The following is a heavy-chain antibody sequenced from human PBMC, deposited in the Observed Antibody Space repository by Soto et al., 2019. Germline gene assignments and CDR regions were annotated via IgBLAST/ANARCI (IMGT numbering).Heavy chain of an antibody. D-gene: IGHD3-10*01. CDR3: TRGPRPISTGTGAY. CDR2: IYNDGTYS. V-gene: IGHV3-74*01. Sequence: SLRLSCAASGFIFKMYWMHWVRQSPGKGLVWISRIYNDGTYSDYADSVRGRFTISRDNVNDTLYLQMNNLRAEDSGLYYCTRGPRPISTGTGAYWGQGTQVTVSS. CDR1: GFIFKMYW. J-gene: IGHJ4*02.